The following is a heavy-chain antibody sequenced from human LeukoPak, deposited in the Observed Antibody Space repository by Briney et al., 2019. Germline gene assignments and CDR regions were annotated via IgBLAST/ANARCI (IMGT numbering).Heavy chain of an antibody. V-gene: IGHV1-2*02. Sequence: ASVKVSCKASGYTFTGYYMHWVRQAPGQGLEWMGWINPNSGGTNYAQKFQGRVTMTRDTSISTAYMELSSLRAEDTAVYYCAKDSSYDSSGYVSSHVDWFDPWGQGTLVTVSS. CDR1: GYTFTGYY. D-gene: IGHD3-22*01. CDR2: INPNSGGT. J-gene: IGHJ5*02. CDR3: AKDSSYDSSGYVSSHVDWFDP.